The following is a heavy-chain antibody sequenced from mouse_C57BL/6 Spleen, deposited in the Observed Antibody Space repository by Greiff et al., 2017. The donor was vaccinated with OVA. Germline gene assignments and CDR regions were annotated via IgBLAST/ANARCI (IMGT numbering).Heavy chain of an antibody. J-gene: IGHJ2*01. CDR3: ARALTGTGYYLDY. D-gene: IGHD4-1*01. CDR2: ISDGGSYT. Sequence: DVMLVESGGGLVKPGGSLKLSCAASGFTFSSYAMSWVRQTPEKRLEWVATISDGGSYTYYPDNVKGRFTISRDNAKNNLYLQMSPLKSEDTAMYYWARALTGTGYYLDYWGQGTTLTVSS. V-gene: IGHV5-4*03. CDR1: GFTFSSYA.